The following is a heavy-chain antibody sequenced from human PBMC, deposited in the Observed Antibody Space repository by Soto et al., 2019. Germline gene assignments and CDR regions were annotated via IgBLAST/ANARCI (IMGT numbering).Heavy chain of an antibody. CDR1: GGSINTATHS. J-gene: IGHJ4*02. V-gene: IGHV4-30-2*01. CDR2: IYHSGST. D-gene: IGHD4-4*01. CDR3: ARGGGVTTTGDDY. Sequence: QLQLQESGSGLVKPSQTLSLTCAVSGGSINTATHSWSWIRQPPGKGLEWIGYIYHSGSTYYNPSLKSRVAIYIDQANTQFSLRLSSVTAADTAVYYCARGGGVTTTGDDYWGQGILVTVSS.